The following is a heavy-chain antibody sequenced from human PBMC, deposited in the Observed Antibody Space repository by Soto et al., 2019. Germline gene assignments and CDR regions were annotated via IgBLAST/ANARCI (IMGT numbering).Heavy chain of an antibody. CDR1: GFTFSSYA. J-gene: IGHJ4*02. V-gene: IGHV3-23*01. D-gene: IGHD1-26*01. Sequence: EVQLLESGGGLVQPGGSLRLSCAASGFTFSSYAMSWVRQAPGKGLEWVSVISGSGDSTYYADSVKGRFTISRDNSKNTLYLQMNSLRAEDTAVYYSARRGSGSYYDYWGQGTLVTVSS. CDR2: ISGSGDST. CDR3: ARRGSGSYYDY.